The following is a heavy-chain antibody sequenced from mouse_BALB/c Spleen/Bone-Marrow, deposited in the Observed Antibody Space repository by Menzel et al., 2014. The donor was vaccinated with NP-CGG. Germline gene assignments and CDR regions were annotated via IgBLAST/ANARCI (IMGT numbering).Heavy chain of an antibody. CDR1: GFTFSSFG. CDR2: ISSGSSTI. CDR3: ARSGYYGSSTYYAMDY. J-gene: IGHJ4*01. D-gene: IGHD1-1*01. V-gene: IGHV5-17*02. Sequence: EVKLQESGGGLVQPGGSRQLSCAASGFTFSSFGMHWVRQAPEKGLEWVAYISSGSSTIYYADTAKGRFTIPRDNPKNTDFLQMTSLRSDDTAMYYCARSGYYGSSTYYAMDYWGQGTSVTVSS.